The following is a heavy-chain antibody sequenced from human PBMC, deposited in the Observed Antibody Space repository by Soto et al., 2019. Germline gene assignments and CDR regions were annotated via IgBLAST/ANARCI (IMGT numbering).Heavy chain of an antibody. V-gene: IGHV4-4*02. CDR2: IYHSGTT. D-gene: IGHD3-10*01. J-gene: IGHJ4*02. CDR3: ASRGDGRPYFDY. Sequence: SETLSATGAVSVASISSSNWWSCVRQPPGKGLEWIGEIYHSGTTNYNPSLKSRVTISEDKSKNQFSLKLSSVTAADTAVYYCASRGDGRPYFDYWGQGTLVTVSS. CDR1: VASISSSNW.